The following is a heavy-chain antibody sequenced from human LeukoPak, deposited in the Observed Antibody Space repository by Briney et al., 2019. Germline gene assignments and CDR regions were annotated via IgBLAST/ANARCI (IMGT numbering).Heavy chain of an antibody. CDR2: IHGGNGDT. Sequence: ASVKVSCKASGYTFTHYVVHWVRQAPGQRPEWMGWIHGGNGDTKYSQNFQGRVTITRDTSASTAYMELRSLRSDDTAVYYCARVSSGWYRYFQHWGQGTLVTVSS. V-gene: IGHV1-3*01. CDR3: ARVSSGWYRYFQH. CDR1: GYTFTHYV. J-gene: IGHJ1*01. D-gene: IGHD6-19*01.